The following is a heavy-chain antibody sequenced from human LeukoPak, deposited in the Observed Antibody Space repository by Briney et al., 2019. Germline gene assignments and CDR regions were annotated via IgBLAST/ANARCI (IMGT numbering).Heavy chain of an antibody. CDR1: GFTFSSYS. D-gene: IGHD2-2*02. V-gene: IGHV3-48*01. CDR2: ISSSSSTI. CDR3: ARDYTQGRGNEYYDALDV. J-gene: IGHJ3*01. Sequence: GGFLRLSCAASGFTFSSYSMNWVRQAPGKGLEWVSYISSSSSTIYYADSVKGRFTISRDNAKNSLYLQMNSLRAEDTAVYYCARDYTQGRGNEYYDALDVWGQGTMVTVSS.